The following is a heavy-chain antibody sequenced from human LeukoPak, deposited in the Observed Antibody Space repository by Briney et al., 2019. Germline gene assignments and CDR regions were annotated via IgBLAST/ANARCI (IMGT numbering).Heavy chain of an antibody. CDR1: GFTFSSHR. CDR3: AKMGDIVVVVAATNNWFDP. J-gene: IGHJ5*02. CDR2: IKKDGSEK. Sequence: PGGSLRLSCAASGFTFSSHRMSWVRQAPGKGLEWVANIKKDGSEKYYVDSVKGRFTISRDNAKASLYLQMNSLRAEDTAVYYCAKMGDIVVVVAATNNWFDPWGQGTLVTVSS. V-gene: IGHV3-7*03. D-gene: IGHD2-15*01.